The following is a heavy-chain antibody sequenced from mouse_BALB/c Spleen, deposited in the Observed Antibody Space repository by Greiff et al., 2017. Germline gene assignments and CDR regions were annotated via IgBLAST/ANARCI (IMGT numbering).Heavy chain of an antibody. V-gene: IGHV1S29*02. J-gene: IGHJ4*01. CDR3: ARAGEVSAMDY. CDR2: IYPYNGGT. CDR1: GYTFTDYN. Sequence: EVQLQQSGAELVKPGASVKISCKASGYTFTDYNMHWVKQSHGKSLEWIGHIYPYNGGTGYNQKFKSKATLTVDKSSSTAYMELRSLTSEDSAVYYCARAGEVSAMDYWGQGTTVTVSS. D-gene: IGHD1-3*01.